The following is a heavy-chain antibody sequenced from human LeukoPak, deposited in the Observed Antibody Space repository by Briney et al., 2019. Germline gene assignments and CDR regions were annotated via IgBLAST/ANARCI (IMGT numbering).Heavy chain of an antibody. CDR1: GFTFKAYY. CDR3: ARHYYDNIWGSYKY. V-gene: IGHV3-7*01. CDR2: VKSDGSGG. Sequence: GGSLRLSCAASGFTFKAYYMAWVRQAPGKGLEWVANVKSDGSGGSYADSVKGRFTISRDNTKNSLYLQMNSLRDEDTAVYYCARHYYDNIWGSYKYWGQGTLVTVSP. J-gene: IGHJ4*02. D-gene: IGHD3-16*01.